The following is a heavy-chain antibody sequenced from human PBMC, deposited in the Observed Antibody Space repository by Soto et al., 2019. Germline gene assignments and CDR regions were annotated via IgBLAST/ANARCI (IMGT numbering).Heavy chain of an antibody. Sequence: ASVKVSCKASGYTFTSYAMHWVRQAPGQRLEWMGWINAGNGNTKYSQKFQGRVTITRDTSASKAYMELSSLRSEETAVDYCARDPEPLTIFGVVGGGWFDPWGQGTLVTVSS. CDR3: ARDPEPLTIFGVVGGGWFDP. CDR1: GYTFTSYA. D-gene: IGHD3-3*01. CDR2: INAGNGNT. V-gene: IGHV1-3*01. J-gene: IGHJ5*02.